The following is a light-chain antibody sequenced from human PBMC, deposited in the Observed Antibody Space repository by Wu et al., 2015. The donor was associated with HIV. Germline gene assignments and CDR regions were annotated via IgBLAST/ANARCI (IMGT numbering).Light chain of an antibody. Sequence: EIVLTQSPATLSLSPGERATLSCRARQSISTFLAWYQQKPGQAPGLLIYDASNRATGIPARFSGSGSGTDFSLTISSLEPDDFAIYYCQQRSNWPWTFGQGTKGGNQT. V-gene: IGKV3-11*01. CDR2: DAS. CDR3: QQRSNWPWT. CDR1: QSISTF. J-gene: IGKJ1*01.